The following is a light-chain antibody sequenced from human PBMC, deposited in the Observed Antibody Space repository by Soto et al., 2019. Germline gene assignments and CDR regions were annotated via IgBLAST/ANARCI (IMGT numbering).Light chain of an antibody. J-gene: IGKJ5*01. Sequence: EIVMTQSPATLSVSPGERATLSCRASQSIYINLAWYQQKPGQAPRLLIHDASNRATGIPDRFSGGGSGTEFTLTINSLQSEDFAVYYCQKYNNWPPITVGQGTRLEIK. CDR1: QSIYIN. V-gene: IGKV3-15*01. CDR2: DAS. CDR3: QKYNNWPPIT.